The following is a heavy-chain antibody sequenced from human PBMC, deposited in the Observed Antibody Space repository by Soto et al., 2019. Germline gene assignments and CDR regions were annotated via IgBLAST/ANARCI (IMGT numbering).Heavy chain of an antibody. D-gene: IGHD2-2*01. V-gene: IGHV1-69*01. CDR2: IIPILNSP. CDR3: AIEAPYCTSATCPKSYDMDV. J-gene: IGHJ6*02. Sequence: QVQLVQSGAEVKKPGSSVKVSCKASGGTFGSYAITWVRRAPGQGLEWLGGIIPILNSPAYAQKFQARCVITADESTNTAYMELNSLRFDVTAVFYGAIEAPYCTSATCPKSYDMDVWGQGTTGTVAS. CDR1: GGTFGSYA.